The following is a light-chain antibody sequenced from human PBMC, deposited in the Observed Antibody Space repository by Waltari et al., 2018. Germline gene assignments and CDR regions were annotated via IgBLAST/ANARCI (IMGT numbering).Light chain of an antibody. V-gene: IGKV1-12*01. Sequence: DIQMTQSPSSLSAAVGDRVTITWRASQVIGSWLAWYQQKPGKAPRLLIYAASTLQRGVPSRFSGSGSGTDFTLTISSVQSEDFATYFCQEVNRFPYTFGQGTKLEIK. CDR2: AAS. CDR3: QEVNRFPYT. CDR1: QVIGSW. J-gene: IGKJ2*01.